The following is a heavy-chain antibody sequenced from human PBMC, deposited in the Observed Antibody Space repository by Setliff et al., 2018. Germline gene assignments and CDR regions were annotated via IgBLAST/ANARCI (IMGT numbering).Heavy chain of an antibody. J-gene: IGHJ3*02. D-gene: IGHD6-19*01. Sequence: ASVKVSCKASGYTFTGHHLHWVRQAPGQGLEWMGWINPNSGGTNYAQKFQGRVTMTRDTSISTAYMELSRLRSDDTAMYYCARDLIAVAATTAFDIRGQGTMVT. CDR1: GYTFTGHH. CDR2: INPNSGGT. CDR3: ARDLIAVAATTAFDI. V-gene: IGHV1-2*02.